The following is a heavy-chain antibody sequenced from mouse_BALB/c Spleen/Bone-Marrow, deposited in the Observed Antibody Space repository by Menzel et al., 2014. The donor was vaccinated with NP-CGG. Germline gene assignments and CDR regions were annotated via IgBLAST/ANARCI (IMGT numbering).Heavy chain of an antibody. Sequence: EVQVVESGAELVKPGASVKLSCTASGFNIKDTYMHWVKQRPEQGLEWIARIDPANGNTKYDPKFQGKATITADTSSNTAYLRLNSLTSEDTAVYYCARYYYGTRYYFDNWGQGTTLTVSS. CDR3: ARYYYGTRYYFDN. J-gene: IGHJ2*01. CDR2: IDPANGNT. V-gene: IGHV14-3*02. CDR1: GFNIKDTY. D-gene: IGHD1-1*01.